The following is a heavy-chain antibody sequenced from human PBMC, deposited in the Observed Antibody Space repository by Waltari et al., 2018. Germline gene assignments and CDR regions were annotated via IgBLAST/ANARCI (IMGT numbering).Heavy chain of an antibody. V-gene: IGHV3-30-3*01. CDR1: GFTFSSYA. D-gene: IGHD6-6*01. J-gene: IGHJ4*02. CDR2: ISYDGSNK. CDR3: ARDGGVYSSSWRARYYFDY. Sequence: QVQLVDSGGGVVQPGRSLRLSCSTSGFTFSSYAMLWVRQAPGKGLEWVAVISYDGSNKYYADSVKGRFTISRDNSKNTLYLQMNSLRAEDTAVYYCARDGGVYSSSWRARYYFDYWGQGTLVTVSS.